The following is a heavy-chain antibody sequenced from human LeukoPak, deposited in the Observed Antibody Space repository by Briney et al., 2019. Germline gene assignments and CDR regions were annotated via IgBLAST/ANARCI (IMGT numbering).Heavy chain of an antibody. V-gene: IGHV4-39*07. CDR1: GGSISSSSYY. CDR2: IFYSGST. D-gene: IGHD4-17*01. J-gene: IGHJ4*02. CDR3: ARDRDGDFYFDY. Sequence: NPSETLSLTCTVSGGSISSSSYYWGWIRQPPGKGLEWIASIFYSGSTYYNPSLKSRVTISVDTSKNQFSLKLSSVTAADTAVYYCARDRDGDFYFDYWGQGTLVTVSS.